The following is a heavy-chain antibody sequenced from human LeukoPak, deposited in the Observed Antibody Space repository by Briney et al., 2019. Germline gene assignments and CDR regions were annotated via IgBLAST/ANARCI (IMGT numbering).Heavy chain of an antibody. CDR3: ARVRWIHLWSHFDY. J-gene: IGHJ4*02. Sequence: PSETLSLTCSVSGDSISNYYWNWLRQPPGKGLEWIGYIYYSGSTYYNPSLKSRVAISVDTSRNQFSLKLTSVTAADTAVYYCARVRWIHLWSHFDYWGRGALVTVSS. V-gene: IGHV4-59*01. CDR2: IYYSGST. CDR1: GDSISNYY. D-gene: IGHD5-18*01.